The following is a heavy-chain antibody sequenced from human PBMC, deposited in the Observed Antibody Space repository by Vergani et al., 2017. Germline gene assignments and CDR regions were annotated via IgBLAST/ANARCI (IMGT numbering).Heavy chain of an antibody. CDR3: SVRPGVNLVGGEIVTKRTFDY. CDR2: INNDGHT. V-gene: IGHV4-34*01. D-gene: IGHD3-10*01. J-gene: IGHJ4*02. Sequence: QVQLQQWGAGLLKPSETLSLTCAVYGGSFSGYYWSWIRQPPGKGLEWIGEINNDGHTNYNPSLGSRVTVSRDTAKNQLFLNLMSVTAADTAMYYFSVRPGVNLVGGEIVTKRTFDYWSQGSLVTVSS. CDR1: GGSFSGYY.